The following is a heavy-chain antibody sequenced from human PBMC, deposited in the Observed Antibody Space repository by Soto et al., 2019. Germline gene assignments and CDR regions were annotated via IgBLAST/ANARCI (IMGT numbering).Heavy chain of an antibody. CDR1: GGSFSGYY. V-gene: IGHV4-34*01. CDR2: INHSGST. Sequence: ETLSLTCAVYGGSFSGYYWSWIRQPPGKGLEWIGEINHSGSTNYNPSLKSRVTISVDTSKNQFSLKLSSVTAADTAVYYCARTRSSSSARFDPWGQGTLVTVSS. CDR3: ARTRSSSSARFDP. J-gene: IGHJ5*02. D-gene: IGHD6-13*01.